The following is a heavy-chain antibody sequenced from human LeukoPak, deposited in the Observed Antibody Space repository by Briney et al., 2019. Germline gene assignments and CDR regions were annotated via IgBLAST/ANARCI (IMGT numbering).Heavy chain of an antibody. J-gene: IGHJ5*02. V-gene: IGHV1-2*04. CDR2: IYPKSVSK. D-gene: IGHD3-10*01. CDR1: GYTFTGYY. CDR3: ARGRIRITKVRGVQNWFDP. Sequence: RGSVKVSCMASGYTFTGYYMHWVRHAPGQGREWVGWIYPKSVSKNYEHKVQGWGTETRDTSISTANMELSRLRAGDTAVYYCARGRIRITKVRGVQNWFDPWGQGTLVTVS.